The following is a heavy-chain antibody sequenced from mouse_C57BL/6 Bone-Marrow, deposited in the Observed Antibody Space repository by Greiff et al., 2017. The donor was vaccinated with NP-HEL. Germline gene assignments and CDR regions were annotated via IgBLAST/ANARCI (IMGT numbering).Heavy chain of an antibody. CDR2: ISSGGDYI. Sequence: EVQRVESGEGLVKPGGSLKLSCAASGFTFSSYAMSWVRQTPEKRLEWVAYISSGGDYIYYADTVKGRFTISRDNARNTLYLQMCSLKSEDTAMYYCTRGGIMSNYGVWFAYWGQGTLVTVSA. J-gene: IGHJ3*01. CDR1: GFTFSSYA. V-gene: IGHV5-9-1*02. CDR3: TRGGIMSNYGVWFAY. D-gene: IGHD2-5*01.